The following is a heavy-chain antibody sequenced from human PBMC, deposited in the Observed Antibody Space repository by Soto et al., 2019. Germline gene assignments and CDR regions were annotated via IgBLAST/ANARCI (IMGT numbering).Heavy chain of an antibody. J-gene: IGHJ6*02. Sequence: QVQLVESGGGVVQPGRSLRLSCAASGFTFSTYGMHWVRQAPGKGLEWVAVILYDGSKKYYADSVKGRFTISRDNSKDTLYLQMNSLREEDTALYYCAKDLGQQPLEYYYGMDVWGQGTTVTVSS. D-gene: IGHD6-13*01. CDR1: GFTFSTYG. V-gene: IGHV3-30*18. CDR2: ILYDGSKK. CDR3: AKDLGQQPLEYYYGMDV.